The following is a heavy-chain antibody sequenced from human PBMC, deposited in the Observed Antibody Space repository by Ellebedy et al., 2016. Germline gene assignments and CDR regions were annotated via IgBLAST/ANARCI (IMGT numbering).Heavy chain of an antibody. CDR3: ATGIVGATSADY. D-gene: IGHD1-26*01. V-gene: IGHV1-24*01. Sequence: ASVKVSXXVSGYTLTELSMHWVRQAPGKGLEWMGGFDPEDGETIYAQKFQGRVTMIEDTSTDTAYMELSSLRSEDTAVYYCATGIVGATSADYWGQGTLVTVSS. J-gene: IGHJ4*02. CDR1: GYTLTELS. CDR2: FDPEDGET.